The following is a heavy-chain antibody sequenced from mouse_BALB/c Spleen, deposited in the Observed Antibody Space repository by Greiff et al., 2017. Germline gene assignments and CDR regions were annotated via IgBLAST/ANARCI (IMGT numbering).Heavy chain of an antibody. CDR2: IDPANGNT. J-gene: IGHJ2*01. Sequence: VQLQQSGAELVKPGASVKLSCTASGFNIKDTYMHWVKQRPEQGLEWIGRIDPANGNTKYDPKFQGKATITADTSSNTAYLQLSSLTSEDTAVYYCARSVTGTDFDYWGQGTTLTVSS. CDR1: GFNIKDTY. D-gene: IGHD4-1*01. V-gene: IGHV14-3*02. CDR3: ARSVTGTDFDY.